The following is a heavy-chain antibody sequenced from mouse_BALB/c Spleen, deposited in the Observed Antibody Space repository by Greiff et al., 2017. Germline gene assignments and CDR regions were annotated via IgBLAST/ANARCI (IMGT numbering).Heavy chain of an antibody. CDR3: ATLYGNSFDY. CDR2: IYPGDGDT. CDR1: GYTFTSYW. V-gene: IGHV1-87*01. J-gene: IGHJ2*01. D-gene: IGHD2-10*02. Sequence: VQRVESGAELARPGASVKLSCKASGYTFTSYWMQWVKQRPGQGLEWIGAIYPGDGDTRYTQKFKGKATLTADKSSSTAYMQLSSLASEDSAVYYCATLYGNSFDYWGQGTTLTVSS.